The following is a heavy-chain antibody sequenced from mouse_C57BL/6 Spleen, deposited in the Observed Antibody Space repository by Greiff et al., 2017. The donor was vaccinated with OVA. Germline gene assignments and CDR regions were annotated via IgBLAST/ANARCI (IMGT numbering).Heavy chain of an antibody. Sequence: VKLQQPGTELVKPGASVKLSCKASGYTFTSYWMHWVKQRPGQGLEWIGNINPSNGGTNYNEKFKSKATLTVDKSSSTAYMQLSSLTSEDSAVYVCAREYGSSYWYFDVWGTGTTVTVSS. CDR1: GYTFTSYW. D-gene: IGHD1-1*01. CDR2: INPSNGGT. J-gene: IGHJ1*03. V-gene: IGHV1-53*01. CDR3: AREYGSSYWYFDV.